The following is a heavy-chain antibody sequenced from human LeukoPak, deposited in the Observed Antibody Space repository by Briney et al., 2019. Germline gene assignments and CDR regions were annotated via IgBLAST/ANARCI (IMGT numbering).Heavy chain of an antibody. CDR2: IRYDGNNK. J-gene: IGHJ4*02. Sequence: GGSLRLSCAASGFAFSSYDMHWVRQAPGKGLEWVAFIRYDGNNKSYADSVKGRFTISRDNSKNTLYLQMNSLRAEDTAVYYCARVRFGNWNDVGFDYWGQGTLVTVSS. CDR1: GFAFSSYD. V-gene: IGHV3-30*02. CDR3: ARVRFGNWNDVGFDY. D-gene: IGHD1-1*01.